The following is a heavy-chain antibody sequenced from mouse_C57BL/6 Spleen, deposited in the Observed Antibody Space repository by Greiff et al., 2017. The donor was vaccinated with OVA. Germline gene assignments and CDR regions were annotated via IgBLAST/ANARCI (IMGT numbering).Heavy chain of an antibody. Sequence: VQLKESGAELVRPGASVKLSCTASGFNIKDDYMHWVKQRPEQGLEWIGWIDPENGDTEYASKFQGKATITADTSSNTAYLQLSSLTSEDTAVYYCTTSTVVARDWYFDVWGTGTTVTVSS. J-gene: IGHJ1*03. D-gene: IGHD1-1*01. CDR2: IDPENGDT. CDR1: GFNIKDDY. V-gene: IGHV14-4*01. CDR3: TTSTVVARDWYFDV.